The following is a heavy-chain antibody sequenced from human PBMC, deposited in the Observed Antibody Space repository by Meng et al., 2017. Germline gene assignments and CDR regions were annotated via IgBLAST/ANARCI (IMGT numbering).Heavy chain of an antibody. D-gene: IGHD6-19*01. J-gene: IGHJ4*02. Sequence: SVKVSCKASGGTFSSYTISWVRQAPGQGLEWMGRIIPIRGIANYAQKFQGRVTITADKSTSTAYMELISLRSEDTAVYYCARVVEYSSGWPENDYWGQGTLVTVSS. CDR1: GGTFSSYT. CDR2: IIPIRGIA. CDR3: ARVVEYSSGWPENDY. V-gene: IGHV1-69*02.